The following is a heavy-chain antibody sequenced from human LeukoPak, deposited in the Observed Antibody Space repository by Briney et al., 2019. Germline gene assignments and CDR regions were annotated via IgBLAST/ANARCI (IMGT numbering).Heavy chain of an antibody. V-gene: IGHV4-59*01. CDR2: IYYIVST. D-gene: IGHD4-23*01. Sequence: PSETLSLTCTVSGGSISSYYWSWVRPPPGKGLEWVGYIYYIVSTNYNPSLKSRVTISVDTSKNQFSLKLSAVTAADTAVYYCARRALYGGVDIWGQGTMVTVSS. CDR1: GGSISSYY. J-gene: IGHJ3*02. CDR3: ARRALYGGVDI.